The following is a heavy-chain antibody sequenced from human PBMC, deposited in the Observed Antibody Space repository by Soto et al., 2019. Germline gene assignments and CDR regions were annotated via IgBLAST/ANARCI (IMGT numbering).Heavy chain of an antibody. CDR3: ARGMVTFDY. D-gene: IGHD2-15*01. J-gene: IGHJ4*02. Sequence: EVQLVESGGGLVLPGGSLRLSCAASGFTFSDHYMDWVRQAPGKGLEWVGRSRNKANSYTTEYAASVKGRFSISSDDSKNSLYLQMNSLRAEDTAVYYCARGMVTFDYWGQGTLVTVFS. CDR2: SRNKANSYTT. CDR1: GFTFSDHY. V-gene: IGHV3-72*01.